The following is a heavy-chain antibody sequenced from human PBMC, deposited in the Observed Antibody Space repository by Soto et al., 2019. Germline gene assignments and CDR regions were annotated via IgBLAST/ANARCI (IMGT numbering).Heavy chain of an antibody. J-gene: IGHJ4*02. D-gene: IGHD2-2*01. CDR1: GFNVSSTS. CDR3: ATEGSGRSTRFDY. CDR2: IYSGGGT. Sequence: VQLVESGGGLVQPGGSLRLSCAASGFNVSSTSMSWVRQAPGKGLEWVSVIYSGGGTHYAGSVKGRFTISRDTSKNTLYLQMTTLGVAETAVDYGATEGSGRSTRFDYWGQGMLVTVSS. V-gene: IGHV3-66*01.